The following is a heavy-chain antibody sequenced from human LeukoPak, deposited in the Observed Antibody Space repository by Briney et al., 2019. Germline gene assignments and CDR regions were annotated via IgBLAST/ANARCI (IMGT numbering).Heavy chain of an antibody. D-gene: IGHD3-10*01. Sequence: SQTLSLTCTVSGGSISSYYWSWIRQPAGKGLEWIGRIYTSGSTNYNPSLKSRVTMSVDTSKNQFSLKLSSVTAADTAVYYCAREGAYYDSFDYWGQGTLVTVSS. CDR1: GGSISSYY. V-gene: IGHV4-4*07. CDR2: IYTSGST. J-gene: IGHJ4*02. CDR3: AREGAYYDSFDY.